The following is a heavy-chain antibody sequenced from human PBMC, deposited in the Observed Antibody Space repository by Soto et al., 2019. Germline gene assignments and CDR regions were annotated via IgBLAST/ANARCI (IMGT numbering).Heavy chain of an antibody. Sequence: GASVKVSCKASGYTFTSYGISWVRQAPGQGLEWMGWISAYNGNTNYAQKLQGRVTMTTDTSTSTAYMELRSLRSDDTAVYYCASDQASGYYFPFDYSGQGTLVTVSS. CDR1: GYTFTSYG. J-gene: IGHJ4*02. D-gene: IGHD3-22*01. CDR3: ASDQASGYYFPFDY. V-gene: IGHV1-18*01. CDR2: ISAYNGNT.